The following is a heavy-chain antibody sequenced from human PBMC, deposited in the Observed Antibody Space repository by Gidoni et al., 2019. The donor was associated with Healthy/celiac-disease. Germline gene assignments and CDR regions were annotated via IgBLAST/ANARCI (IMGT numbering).Heavy chain of an antibody. Sequence: QVQLVESGGGVVQPGRSLRLSCAASGFTFSSYGMHWVRQAPGKGLEWVAVISYDGSNKYYADSVKGRFTISRDNSKNTLYLQMNSLRAEDTAVYYCAKNYIVATIHGWFDPWGQGTLVTVSS. J-gene: IGHJ5*02. CDR3: AKNYIVATIHGWFDP. CDR2: ISYDGSNK. CDR1: GFTFSSYG. D-gene: IGHD5-12*01. V-gene: IGHV3-30*18.